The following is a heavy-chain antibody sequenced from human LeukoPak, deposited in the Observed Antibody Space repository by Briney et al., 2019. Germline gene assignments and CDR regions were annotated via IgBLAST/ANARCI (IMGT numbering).Heavy chain of an antibody. V-gene: IGHV3-48*01. CDR2: ISSTSSSM. CDR3: ARARGGDYPYSDY. D-gene: IGHD3-16*01. Sequence: GGSLRLSCAASGFTFSSYSMNWVRQAPGKGLEWVSYISSTSSSMYYADSVKGRFTISRDNAKNSLYLQMNNLRAEDTAVYYCARARGGDYPYSDYWGQGTLVTVSS. J-gene: IGHJ4*02. CDR1: GFTFSSYS.